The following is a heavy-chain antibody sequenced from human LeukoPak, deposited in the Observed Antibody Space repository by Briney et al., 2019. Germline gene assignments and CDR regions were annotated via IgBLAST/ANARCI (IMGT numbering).Heavy chain of an antibody. CDR1: GYTFTDYY. CDR3: ATGLRLGELSLVNY. V-gene: IGHV1-69-2*01. D-gene: IGHD3-16*02. J-gene: IGHJ4*02. Sequence: GASVKVSCKASGYTFTDYYMHWVQQAPGKGLEWVGRVDPEDGETIYAEKFQGRVAMTEDTSTDTAYMELSSLRSEDTAVYYCATGLRLGELSLVNYWGQGTLVTVSS. CDR2: VDPEDGET.